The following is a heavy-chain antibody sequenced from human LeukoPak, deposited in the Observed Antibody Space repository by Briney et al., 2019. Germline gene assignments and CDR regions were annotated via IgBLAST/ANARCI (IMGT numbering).Heavy chain of an antibody. CDR2: IRSKAYGGTT. D-gene: IGHD2-8*01. Sequence: GGSLRLSCTASGFTFGDYAMSWVRQAPGKGLEWVGFIRSKAYGGTTEYAASVKGRFTISRDDSKSIAYLQMNSLKTEDTAVYYCTREEAVLGPQFDYWGQGTLVTVSS. CDR3: TREEAVLGPQFDY. CDR1: GFTFGDYA. J-gene: IGHJ4*02. V-gene: IGHV3-49*04.